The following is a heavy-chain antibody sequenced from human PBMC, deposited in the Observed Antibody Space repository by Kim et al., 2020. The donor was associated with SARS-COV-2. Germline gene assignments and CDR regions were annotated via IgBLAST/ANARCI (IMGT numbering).Heavy chain of an antibody. CDR1: GYSFSHYW. CDR3: ARSGYCSGGNCYFDF. CDR2: IDCSDSSA. V-gene: IGHV5-10-1*01. J-gene: IGHJ4*02. Sequence: GESLKISCQGSGYSFSHYWITRVRQMPGKGLEWMGRIDCSDSSANYNPSFQGHVTFAVDKSIRTAYLQWRSLETSDTATYYCARSGYCSGGNCYFDFWGQGAPVAVSS. D-gene: IGHD2-15*01.